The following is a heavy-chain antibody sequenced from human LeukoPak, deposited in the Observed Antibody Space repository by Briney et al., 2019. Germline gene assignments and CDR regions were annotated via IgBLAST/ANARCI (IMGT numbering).Heavy chain of an antibody. J-gene: IGHJ4*02. CDR3: ARGYGDDYFDY. V-gene: IGHV3-21*01. CDR2: ISSSGDIT. Sequence: PGGSLRLSCAASGFTFSSYTMAWVRQAPGKGLEYVSSISSSGDITFYADSVKGRFTISRDNAKNSLYLQMNSLRAEDTAVYYCARGYGDDYFDYWGQGTLVTVSS. CDR1: GFTFSSYT. D-gene: IGHD4-17*01.